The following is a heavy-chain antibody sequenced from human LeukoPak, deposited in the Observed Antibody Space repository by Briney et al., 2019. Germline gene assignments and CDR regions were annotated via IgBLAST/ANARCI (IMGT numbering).Heavy chain of an antibody. CDR1: GFTFSSYW. D-gene: IGHD3-16*02. Sequence: GGSLRLSCAASGFTFSSYWMNWVRQAPGKGLEWVANIKQDGSKKYYADSVKGRFTISRDNAKNSLYLQMYSLTAEDTAVYYCARGFELIRFRGAIGKLNLFDSWGQGTRVSVSS. V-gene: IGHV3-7*05. J-gene: IGHJ5*01. CDR3: ARGFELIRFRGAIGKLNLFDS. CDR2: IKQDGSKK.